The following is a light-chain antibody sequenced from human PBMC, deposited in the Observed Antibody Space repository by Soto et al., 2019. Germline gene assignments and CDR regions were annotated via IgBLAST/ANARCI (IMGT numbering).Light chain of an antibody. V-gene: IGKV1-17*01. CDR3: QQYNSYWT. J-gene: IGKJ1*01. Sequence: DIQMTQSPSSLSASVGDRVTITCRASQGIRNDLGWYQQKAGKAPNLLIYKASRLESGVPSRFSGSGSETEFTLTISGLQPGDSATYDCQQYNSYWTFGQGTKVDI. CDR1: QGIRND. CDR2: KAS.